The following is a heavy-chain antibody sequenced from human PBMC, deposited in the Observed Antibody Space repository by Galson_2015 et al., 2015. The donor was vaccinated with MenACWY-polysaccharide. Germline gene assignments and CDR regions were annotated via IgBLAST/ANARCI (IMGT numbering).Heavy chain of an antibody. CDR2: IYYSGST. V-gene: IGHV4-61*01. J-gene: IGHJ4*02. D-gene: IGHD1-26*01. CDR3: ARQSGSYDFDY. CDR1: GGSISSGSYY. Sequence: SETLSLTCTVSGGSISSGSYYWSWIRQPPGKGLEWIGYIYYSGSTNYNPSLKGRVTISVDTSKNQFSLKLSSVTAADTAVYYCARQSGSYDFDYWGQGTLVTVSS.